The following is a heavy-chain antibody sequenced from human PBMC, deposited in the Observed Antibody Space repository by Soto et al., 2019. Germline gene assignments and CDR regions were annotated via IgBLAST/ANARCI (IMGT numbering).Heavy chain of an antibody. V-gene: IGHV1-69*12. D-gene: IGHD5-12*01. CDR2: IIPIFRTP. CDR1: GGTFSNSA. CDR3: ARDKARLQLGGNYYYAVDV. J-gene: IGHJ6*02. Sequence: QVQLVQSGAEVKKPGSSVKVSCKASGGTFSNSAISWVRQAPGQGLEWMGGIIPIFRTPDYAQKFQGRVTITADESTSTAYMELSSLRSEDTAVYYCARDKARLQLGGNYYYAVDVWGPGTTVTVSS.